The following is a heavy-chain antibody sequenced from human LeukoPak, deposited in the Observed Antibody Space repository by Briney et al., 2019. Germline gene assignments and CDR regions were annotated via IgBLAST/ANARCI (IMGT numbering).Heavy chain of an antibody. CDR2: IIPIFGTA. V-gene: IGHV1-69*13. CDR3: ASSPYYYGSGSYMGGGAFDI. CDR1: GYTITDYY. Sequence: ASVKVSCKASGYTITDYYLHWVRQAPGQGLEWMGGIIPIFGTANYAQKFQGRVTITADESTSTAYMELSSLRSEDTAVYYCASSPYYYGSGSYMGGGAFDIWGQGTMVTVSS. D-gene: IGHD3-10*01. J-gene: IGHJ3*02.